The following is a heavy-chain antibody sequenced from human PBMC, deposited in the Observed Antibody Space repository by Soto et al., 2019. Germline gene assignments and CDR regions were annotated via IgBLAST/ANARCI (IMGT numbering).Heavy chain of an antibody. J-gene: IGHJ4*02. CDR2: INPNSGNT. Sequence: ASVKVSCKASGYTFTGYYMHWVRQAPGQGLEWMGWINPNSGNTGYAQKFQGRVTMTRNTSISTAYMELSSLRSEDTAVYYCARGHALAAADDYWGQGTLVTVSS. CDR3: ARGHALAAADDY. CDR1: GYTFTGYY. D-gene: IGHD6-13*01. V-gene: IGHV1-8*02.